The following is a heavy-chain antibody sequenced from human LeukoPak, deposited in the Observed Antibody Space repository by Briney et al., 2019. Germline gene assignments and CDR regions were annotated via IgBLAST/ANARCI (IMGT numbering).Heavy chain of an antibody. Sequence: SSETLSLTCTVSGGSISSYYWSWIRQPPGKGLEWIGYIYYSGSTNYNPSLKSRVTISVDTSKNQFSLKLSSVTAADTAVYYCARIPPSTNIVVVPAAPDYWGQGTLVTVSS. V-gene: IGHV4-59*01. CDR1: GGSISSYY. D-gene: IGHD2-2*01. CDR3: ARIPPSTNIVVVPAAPDY. CDR2: IYYSGST. J-gene: IGHJ4*02.